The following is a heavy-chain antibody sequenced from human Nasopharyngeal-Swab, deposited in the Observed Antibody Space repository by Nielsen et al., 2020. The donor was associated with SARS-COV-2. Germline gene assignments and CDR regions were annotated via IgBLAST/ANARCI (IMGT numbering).Heavy chain of an antibody. CDR2: IIPILGIA. CDR1: GGTFSSYA. J-gene: IGHJ6*02. D-gene: IGHD2-15*01. V-gene: IGHV1-69*04. CDR3: AVALYDYYYYGMDV. Sequence: SSVKVSCKASGGTFSSYAISWVRQAPGQGLEWMGRIIPILGIANYAQKFQGRVTITADKSTSTAYMELSSLRSEDTAVYYCAVALYDYYYYGMDVWGQGTTVTVSS.